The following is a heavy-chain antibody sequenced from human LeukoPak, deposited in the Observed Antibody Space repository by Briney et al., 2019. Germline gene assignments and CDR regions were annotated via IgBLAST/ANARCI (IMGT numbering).Heavy chain of an antibody. D-gene: IGHD3-10*01. CDR2: INHSGST. J-gene: IGHJ4*02. CDR1: GGSFSGYY. Sequence: SETLSLTCAVYGGSFSGYYWSWIRQPPGKGLEWIGEINHSGSTDYNPSLKSRVTISVDTSKNQFSLKLSSVTAADTAVYYCVRGVSGSYYNFGLDYWGQGTLITVSS. CDR3: VRGVSGSYYNFGLDY. V-gene: IGHV4-34*01.